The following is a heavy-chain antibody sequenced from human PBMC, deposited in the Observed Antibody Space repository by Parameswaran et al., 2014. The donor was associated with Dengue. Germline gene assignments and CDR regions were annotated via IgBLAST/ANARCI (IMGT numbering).Heavy chain of an antibody. Sequence: WIRQPPGKGLEWIGSIYYSGSTYYNPSLKSRVTISVDTSKNQFSLKLSSVTAADTAVYYCARADSGQQLTGWGQGTLVTVSS. J-gene: IGHJ4*02. CDR2: IYYSGST. D-gene: IGHD6-13*01. CDR3: ARADSGQQLTG. V-gene: IGHV4-39*07.